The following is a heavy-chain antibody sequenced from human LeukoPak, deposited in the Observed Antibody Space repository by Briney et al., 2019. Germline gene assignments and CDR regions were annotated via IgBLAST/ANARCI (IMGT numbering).Heavy chain of an antibody. CDR2: ISTYNGNT. Sequence: VASVKVSCKASGYTFTNYDISWVRQAPGQGLEWMGWISTYNGNTNYAQKLQGRVTTTTDTSTSTAFMELRSLRSDDTAVYYCVRRSSGGGFDYWGQGTLVTVSS. D-gene: IGHD6-19*01. CDR3: VRRSSGGGFDY. V-gene: IGHV1-18*04. CDR1: GYTFTNYD. J-gene: IGHJ4*02.